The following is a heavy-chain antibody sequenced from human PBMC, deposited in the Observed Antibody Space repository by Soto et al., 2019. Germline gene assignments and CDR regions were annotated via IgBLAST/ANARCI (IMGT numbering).Heavy chain of an antibody. CDR3: ARDPPHCGGDCYPYFDY. J-gene: IGHJ4*02. D-gene: IGHD2-21*02. CDR1: GFTFSSYA. CDR2: ISYDGSNK. Sequence: QVQLVESGGGVVQPGRSLRLSCAASGFTFSSYAMHWVRQAPGKGLEWVAVISYDGSNKYYADSVKGRFTISRDNSKNTLYLQMNRLRAEDTAVYYCARDPPHCGGDCYPYFDYWGQGTLVTVSS. V-gene: IGHV3-30-3*01.